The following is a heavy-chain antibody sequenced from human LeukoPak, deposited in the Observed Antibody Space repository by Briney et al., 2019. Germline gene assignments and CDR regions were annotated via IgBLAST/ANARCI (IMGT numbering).Heavy chain of an antibody. Sequence: KSSETLSLTCAVSGGSISSGGYSWSWIRQPPGKGLEWIGYIYHSGSTYYNPSLKSRVTISVDRSKNQFSLKLSSVTAADTAVYYCASGRVVIYGMDVWGQGTTVTVSS. CDR3: ASGRVVIYGMDV. CDR2: IYHSGST. V-gene: IGHV4-30-2*01. D-gene: IGHD3-3*01. J-gene: IGHJ6*02. CDR1: GGSISSGGYS.